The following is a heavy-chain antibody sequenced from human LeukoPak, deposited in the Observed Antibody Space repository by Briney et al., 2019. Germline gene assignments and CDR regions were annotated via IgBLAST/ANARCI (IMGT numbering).Heavy chain of an antibody. CDR1: GFTFDDYA. CDR2: ISSDGVST. V-gene: IGHV3-43*02. D-gene: IGHD2-2*01. CDR3: AMDSGYQLLRAEYCQR. J-gene: IGHJ1*01. Sequence: PGGSLRLSCAASGFTFDDYAMHWVRQAPGRGLEWVALISSDGVSTYYADSVKGRFIISRDNTKHSLYLQINGLRTEDTAFYFCAMDSGYQLLRAEYCQRWGQGTLVTVSS.